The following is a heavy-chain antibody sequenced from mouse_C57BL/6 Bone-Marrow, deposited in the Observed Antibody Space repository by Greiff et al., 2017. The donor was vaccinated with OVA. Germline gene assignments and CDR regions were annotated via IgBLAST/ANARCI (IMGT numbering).Heavy chain of an antibody. D-gene: IGHD4-1*01. J-gene: IGHJ4*01. CDR1: GYTFTSYW. V-gene: IGHV1-69*01. CDR2: IDPSDSYT. Sequence: VQLQQSGAELVMPGASVKLSCKASGYTFTSYWMHWVKQRPGQGLEWIGEIDPSDSYTNYNQKFKGKSTLTVDKSSSTAYMQLSSLTSEDSAVYYCARRTGHYAMDYWGQGTSVTVSS. CDR3: ARRTGHYAMDY.